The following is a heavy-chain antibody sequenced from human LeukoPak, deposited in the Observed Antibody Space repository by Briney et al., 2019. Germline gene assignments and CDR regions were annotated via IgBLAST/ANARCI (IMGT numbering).Heavy chain of an antibody. J-gene: IGHJ4*02. Sequence: GRSLRLSCAASGFTFSSYAMSWVRQAPGKGLEWVSAISVSGGSTYYADSVKGRFTISRDNSKNTLYLQMNSLRAEDTAVYYCAKYYYDSSGYYYYPIYFDYWGQGNLATVSS. D-gene: IGHD3-22*01. V-gene: IGHV3-23*01. CDR1: GFTFSSYA. CDR3: AKYYYDSSGYYYYPIYFDY. CDR2: ISVSGGST.